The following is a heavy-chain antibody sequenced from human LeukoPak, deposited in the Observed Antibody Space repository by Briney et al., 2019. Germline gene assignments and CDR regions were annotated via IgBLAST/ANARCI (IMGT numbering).Heavy chain of an antibody. CDR2: INPNSGGT. CDR1: GYTFTGYY. V-gene: IGHV1-2*02. CDR3: ARAPIFGVVIIPDFDY. D-gene: IGHD3-3*01. Sequence: AAVKVSCKASGYTFTGYYMHWVRQAPGQGLEWMGWINPNSGGTNYAQKFQGRVTMTRDTSISTAYMELSRLRSDDTAVYYCARAPIFGVVIIPDFDYWGQGTLVTVSS. J-gene: IGHJ4*02.